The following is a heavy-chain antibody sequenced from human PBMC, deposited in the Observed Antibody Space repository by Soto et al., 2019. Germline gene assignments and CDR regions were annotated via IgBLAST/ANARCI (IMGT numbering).Heavy chain of an antibody. CDR3: AREVGEVDSSSSSDAFDI. D-gene: IGHD6-19*01. Sequence: QVQLQESGPGLVKPSQTLSLTCSVSGGSISSGDYYWSWIRQPPGKGLEWIAYIYYSGIIYYNPSLKSRVTMSRDTSNNPFFLNLASVTAADTAVYYCAREVGEVDSSSSSDAFDIWGQGTMVTVSS. J-gene: IGHJ3*02. CDR2: IYYSGII. CDR1: GGSISSGDYY. V-gene: IGHV4-30-4*01.